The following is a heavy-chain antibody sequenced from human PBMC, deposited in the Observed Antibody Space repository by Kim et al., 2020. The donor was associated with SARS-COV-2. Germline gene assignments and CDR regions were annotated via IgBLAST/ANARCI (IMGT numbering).Heavy chain of an antibody. Sequence: YYADSVKGRFTISRDNAKNTLYLQMNSLRAEDTAVYYCARDTTRTDGMAVWGQGTTVTVSS. D-gene: IGHD1-1*01. J-gene: IGHJ6*02. V-gene: IGHV3-53*01. CDR3: ARDTTRTDGMAV.